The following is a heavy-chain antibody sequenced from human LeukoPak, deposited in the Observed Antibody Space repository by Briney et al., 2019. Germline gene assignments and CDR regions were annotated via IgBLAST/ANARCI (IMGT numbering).Heavy chain of an antibody. Sequence: GASVKVSCKASGGTFSSYAISWVRQAPGQGLEWMGGIIPIFGTANYAQKFQGRVTITTDESTSTAYMELSSLRSEDTAVYYCVRDPPRDTAMVWKYWGQGTLVTVSS. D-gene: IGHD5-18*01. CDR3: VRDPPRDTAMVWKY. V-gene: IGHV1-69*05. CDR2: IIPIFGTA. J-gene: IGHJ4*02. CDR1: GGTFSSYA.